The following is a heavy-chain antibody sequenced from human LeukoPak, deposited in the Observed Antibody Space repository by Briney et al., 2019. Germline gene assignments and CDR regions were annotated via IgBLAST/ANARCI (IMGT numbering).Heavy chain of an antibody. CDR2: IFGSGGSA. J-gene: IGHJ4*02. D-gene: IGHD2-15*01. CDR3: AKTTTGYSSGRYPAWPIDY. CDR1: GFTFGSYA. Sequence: GGSLRLSCAASGFTFGSYAMYWVRQAPEKGLEWVSGIFGSGGSAHYADSVKGRFTISRDNSKNTVYLQMDSLRAEDTATYYCAKTTTGYSSGRYPAWPIDYWRQGTLVTVSS. V-gene: IGHV3-23*01.